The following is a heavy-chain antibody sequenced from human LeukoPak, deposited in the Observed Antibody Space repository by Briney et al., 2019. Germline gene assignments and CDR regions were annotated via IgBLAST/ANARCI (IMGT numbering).Heavy chain of an antibody. CDR1: GYTFTNYG. CDR2: ISAYNGNT. V-gene: IGHV1-18*01. D-gene: IGHD6-13*01. CDR3: ARDLPYSSSWESIDY. J-gene: IGHJ4*02. Sequence: ASVTVSCKASGYTFTNYGISWVRQAPGQGLEWMGWISAYNGNTNYAQKFQGRITMTTDTSTSTAYMELRSLRSDDTAVYYCARDLPYSSSWESIDYWGQGTLVTVSS.